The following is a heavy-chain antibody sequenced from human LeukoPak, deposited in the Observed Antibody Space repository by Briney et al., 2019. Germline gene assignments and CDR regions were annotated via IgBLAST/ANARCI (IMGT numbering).Heavy chain of an antibody. CDR3: ARDKRHSYGRYFDP. Sequence: MPSETLSLTCSVSGVSISTYHWNWIRKPPGKGLEWIGYMQSSGISKYNPSLKSRVNIFVDTSKNQFVLNLRSVTAADTAVYYCARDKRHSYGRYFDPWGQGMLVTVSS. J-gene: IGHJ4*02. CDR1: GVSISTYH. CDR2: MQSSGIS. D-gene: IGHD5-18*01. V-gene: IGHV4-59*01.